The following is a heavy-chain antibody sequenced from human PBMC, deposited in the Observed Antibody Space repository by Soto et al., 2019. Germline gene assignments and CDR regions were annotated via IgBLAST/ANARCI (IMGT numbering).Heavy chain of an antibody. CDR1: GFTFTTYG. D-gene: IGHD6-19*01. V-gene: IGHV3-30*03. CDR3: ARGTPYTTGWYYFDF. Sequence: PGGSLRLSCAASGFTFTTYGMHWVRQAPGKGLEWVAVISYDGTNKFYEDSVDGRFTISRDNSKNTPFLQMNSLRPEDTAVYYCARGTPYTTGWYYFDFWGQGTLVTVSS. CDR2: ISYDGTNK. J-gene: IGHJ4*02.